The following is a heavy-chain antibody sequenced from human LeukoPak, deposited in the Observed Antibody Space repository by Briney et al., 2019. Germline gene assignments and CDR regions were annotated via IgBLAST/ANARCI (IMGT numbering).Heavy chain of an antibody. J-gene: IGHJ4*02. CDR3: ARVGYCSGGSCYYFDY. D-gene: IGHD2-15*01. V-gene: IGHV1-18*01. CDR2: ISAYNGNT. Sequence: ASVKVSCKASGYSFPNYGINWVRQAPGQGLEWMGWISAYNGNTNYAQKLQGRVTMTTDTSTSTAYMELRSLRSDDTAVYYCARVGYCSGGSCYYFDYWGQGTLVTVSS. CDR1: GYSFPNYG.